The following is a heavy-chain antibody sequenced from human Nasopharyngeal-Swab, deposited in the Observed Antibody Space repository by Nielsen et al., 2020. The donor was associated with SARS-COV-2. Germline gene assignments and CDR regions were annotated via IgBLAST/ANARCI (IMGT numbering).Heavy chain of an antibody. CDR1: GGSISSGSYY. D-gene: IGHD6-6*01. Sequence: SETLSLTCTVSGGSISSGSYYWSWIRQPAGKGLEWIGRIYTSGSTNYNPSLKSRVTISVDTYKNQFSLKLSSVTAADTAVYYWARDEEYSSSVKFHYYYGMDVWGQGTTVTVSS. CDR3: ARDEEYSSSVKFHYYYGMDV. J-gene: IGHJ6*02. V-gene: IGHV4-61*02. CDR2: IYTSGST.